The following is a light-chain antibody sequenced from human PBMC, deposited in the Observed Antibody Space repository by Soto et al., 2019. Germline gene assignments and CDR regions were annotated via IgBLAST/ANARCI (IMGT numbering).Light chain of an antibody. CDR3: QKFNTAPLT. V-gene: IGKV1-27*01. Sequence: DIQMTQSPSSLSASVGDRVTITCRASEDISVYFAWYQQKPGKVPKLLIYSASTLQSGVPSRFSGSGSGTDFTLTISSLQPEDAATYFCQKFNTAPLTFGQGTRLEIK. J-gene: IGKJ5*01. CDR1: EDISVY. CDR2: SAS.